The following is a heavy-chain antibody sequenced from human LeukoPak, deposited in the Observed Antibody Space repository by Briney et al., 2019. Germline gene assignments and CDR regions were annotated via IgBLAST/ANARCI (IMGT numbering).Heavy chain of an antibody. CDR3: ARIFDS. CDR1: GYSFTSYW. V-gene: IGHV4-59*12. CDR2: TFHTGKT. Sequence: ESLKISCKGSGYSFTSYWIGWIRQPPGKRPEWIGDTFHTGKTSYNPSLRSRATISLDTSKSQFSLRLTSMTAADTAVYYCARIFDSWGQGILVTVSS. J-gene: IGHJ4*02.